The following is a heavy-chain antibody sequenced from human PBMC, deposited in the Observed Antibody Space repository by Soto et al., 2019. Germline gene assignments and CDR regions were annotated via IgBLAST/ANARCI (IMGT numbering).Heavy chain of an antibody. CDR3: ASTVTHGYYYYGMDV. J-gene: IGHJ6*02. CDR1: SGTFRRYA. CDR2: IIPIFGTA. V-gene: IGHV1-69*13. Sequence: AVQVYCKASSGTFRRYAISWVRQAPGQGLEWMGGIIPIFGTANYAQKFQGRVTITADESTSTAYMELSSLRSEDTAVYYCASTVTHGYYYYGMDVWGQGTTVTVSS. D-gene: IGHD4-17*01.